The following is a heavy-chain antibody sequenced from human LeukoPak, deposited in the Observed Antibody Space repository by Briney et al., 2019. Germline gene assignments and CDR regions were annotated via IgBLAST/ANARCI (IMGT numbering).Heavy chain of an antibody. Sequence: SETLSLTCAVSGYSISSSNWWGWIRQPPGKGLEWIGYVYYSGSAYYNPSLKSRLTISVDTSKNQFSLKVNSVTAADTAVYYCVRRGYDSGQEIGDYWGQGTLVTVSS. D-gene: IGHD5-18*01. J-gene: IGHJ4*02. CDR1: GYSISSSNW. CDR3: VRRGYDSGQEIGDY. V-gene: IGHV4-28*01. CDR2: VYYSGSA.